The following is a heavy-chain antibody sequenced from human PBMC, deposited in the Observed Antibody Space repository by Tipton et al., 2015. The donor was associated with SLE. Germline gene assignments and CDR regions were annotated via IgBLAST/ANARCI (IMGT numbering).Heavy chain of an antibody. CDR2: IYTSGST. D-gene: IGHD6-13*01. V-gene: IGHV4-59*01. CDR3: ARSAGYGSNWAHFDY. CDR1: NLSIINYY. Sequence: TLSLTCTVSNLSIINYYWSWVRQPPGKGLEWIGYIYTSGSTNYNPSLKSRVTISVDTSKNQFSLKLSSVTAADTAVYYCARSAGYGSNWAHFDYWGQGTLVTVSS. J-gene: IGHJ4*02.